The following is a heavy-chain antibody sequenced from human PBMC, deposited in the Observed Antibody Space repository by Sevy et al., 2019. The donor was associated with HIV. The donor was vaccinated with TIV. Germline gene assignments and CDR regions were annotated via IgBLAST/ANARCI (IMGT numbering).Heavy chain of an antibody. CDR1: GFTFNTYN. V-gene: IGHV3-48*02. Sequence: GGSLRLSCAVSGFTFNTYNMNWVRQAPGKGLEWVSYISYTSTTIYYADSVRGRFTISRYNAKNTLYLQMNSLRDEDTAVYYCASSDATSRFGYYYFAMDFWGQGTSVTVSS. J-gene: IGHJ6*02. CDR3: ASSDATSRFGYYYFAMDF. CDR2: ISYTSTTI. D-gene: IGHD3-22*01.